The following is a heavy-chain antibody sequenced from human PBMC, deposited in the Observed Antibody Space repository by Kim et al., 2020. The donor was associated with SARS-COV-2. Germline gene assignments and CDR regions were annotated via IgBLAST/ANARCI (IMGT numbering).Heavy chain of an antibody. Sequence: GGSLRLSCAASGFTFSTYVMTWVRQAPGKGLEWVSAISGGSGTTFFADSVRGRFTISRDNSQNTLYLQMDTVRAEDTAVYYCVKSQGGRGPSPLDYWGQGARVTVSS. D-gene: IGHD3-10*01. V-gene: IGHV3-23*01. J-gene: IGHJ4*02. CDR3: VKSQGGRGPSPLDY. CDR2: ISGGSGTT. CDR1: GFTFSTYV.